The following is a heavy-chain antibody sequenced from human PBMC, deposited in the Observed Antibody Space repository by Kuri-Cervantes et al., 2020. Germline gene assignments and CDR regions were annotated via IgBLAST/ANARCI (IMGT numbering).Heavy chain of an antibody. V-gene: IGHV4-59*12. CDR2: IYYSGST. D-gene: IGHD3/OR15-3a*01. J-gene: IGHJ4*02. Sequence: SETLSLTCTVSGGSTSSYYWSWIRQPPGKGLEWIGYIYYSGSTNYNPSLKSRVTISVDKSKNQFSLHLRAVTAADTAIYYCARDTRIGLVGADLFDHWGQGTLVTVSS. CDR1: GGSTSSYY. CDR3: ARDTRIGLVGADLFDH.